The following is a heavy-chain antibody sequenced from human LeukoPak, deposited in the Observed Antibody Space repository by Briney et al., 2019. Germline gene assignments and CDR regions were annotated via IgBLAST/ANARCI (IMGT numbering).Heavy chain of an antibody. V-gene: IGHV4-31*03. CDR2: IYYSGST. CDR3: ARGVVATYNWFDP. Sequence: PSQTLSLTCTVSGGSIGSGGYYWSWIRQHPGKGLEWIGYIYYSGSTYYNPSLKSRVTISVDTSKNQFSLKLSSVTAADTAVYYCARGVVATYNWFDPWGQGTLVTVSS. J-gene: IGHJ5*02. D-gene: IGHD2-21*02. CDR1: GGSIGSGGYY.